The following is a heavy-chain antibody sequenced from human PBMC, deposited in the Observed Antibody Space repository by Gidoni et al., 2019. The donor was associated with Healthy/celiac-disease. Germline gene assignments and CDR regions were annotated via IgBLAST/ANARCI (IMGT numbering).Heavy chain of an antibody. D-gene: IGHD5-18*01. V-gene: IGHV3-30-3*01. CDR1: SFTLSSYA. CDR2: ISYDGSNK. CDR3: ARERKAMVTNVLDY. Sequence: QVQLVESGGGVVSPGRVLRLSCAASSFTLSSYAMHWVRQAPGKGLEWVAGISYDGSNKDYADSVKGRFTISRDKSKTTLYLQMNSLRAEDTAMYYCARERKAMVTNVLDYWGQGTLVTVSS. J-gene: IGHJ4*02.